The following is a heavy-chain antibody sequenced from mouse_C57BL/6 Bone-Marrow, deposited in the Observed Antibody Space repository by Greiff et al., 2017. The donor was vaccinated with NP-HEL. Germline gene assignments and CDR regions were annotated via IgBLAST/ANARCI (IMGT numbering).Heavy chain of an antibody. CDR2: IRSKSNNYAT. Sequence: EVQLVESGGGLVQPTGSLKLSCAASGFSFNTYAMNWVRQAPGKGLEWVARIRSKSNNYATYYADSVKARFTISKDDSESMIYLQMNNLKTEDTSMYYCVRRGIYYYGSSYDYYAMDYWGQGTSVTVSS. D-gene: IGHD1-1*01. V-gene: IGHV10-1*01. CDR1: GFSFNTYA. J-gene: IGHJ4*01. CDR3: VRRGIYYYGSSYDYYAMDY.